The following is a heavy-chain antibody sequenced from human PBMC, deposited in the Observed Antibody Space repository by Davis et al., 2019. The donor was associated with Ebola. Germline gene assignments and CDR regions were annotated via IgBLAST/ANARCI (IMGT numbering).Heavy chain of an antibody. CDR1: GFTLSTYW. D-gene: IGHD3-9*01. Sequence: PGGSLRLSCAASGFTLSTYWMNWVRQAPGKGLEWVANINQDGSEKYYVDSVKGRFTISRDNAKNSLYLQMNSLRAEDTAVYYCAREIEYYEILTGYFPYWGQGTLVTVSS. CDR3: AREIEYYEILTGYFPY. J-gene: IGHJ4*02. CDR2: INQDGSEK. V-gene: IGHV3-7*03.